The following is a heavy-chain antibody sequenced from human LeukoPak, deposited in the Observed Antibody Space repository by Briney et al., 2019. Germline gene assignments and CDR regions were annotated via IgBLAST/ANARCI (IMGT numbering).Heavy chain of an antibody. CDR3: AKDRSMDV. D-gene: IGHD1-14*01. J-gene: IGHJ6*02. V-gene: IGHV3-30*18. CDR1: GFTFSSYG. CDR2: ISYDGNNK. Sequence: GGSLRLSCAAPGFTFSSYGMHWVRQAPGKGLEWVAVISYDGNNKYYADSVKGRFTISRDNSKNTLYLQMNSLRAEDTAVYYCAKDRSMDVWGQGTTVTVSS.